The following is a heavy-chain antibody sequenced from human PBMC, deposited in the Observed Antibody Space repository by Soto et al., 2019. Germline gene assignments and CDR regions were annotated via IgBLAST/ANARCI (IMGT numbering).Heavy chain of an antibody. CDR1: GYTFTSYD. D-gene: IGHD4-17*01. V-gene: IGHV1-8*01. Sequence: QVQLVQSGAEVKKPGASVKVSCKASGYTFTSYDINWVRQATGQGLEWMGWMNPNSGNTGYAQKFPGRVTTTRNTSISTPYMELSSLRSEETAVYYCARSTNDYGDRHWGQGPLVTASS. CDR2: MNPNSGNT. CDR3: ARSTNDYGDRH. J-gene: IGHJ4*02.